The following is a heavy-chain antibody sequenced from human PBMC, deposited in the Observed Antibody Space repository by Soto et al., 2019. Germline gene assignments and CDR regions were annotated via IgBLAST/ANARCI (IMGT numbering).Heavy chain of an antibody. CDR2: IIPIFGTA. D-gene: IGHD2-8*01. CDR3: ASPVRDGAYYGMDV. CDR1: GGTFSSYA. Sequence: SVKVSCKASGGTFSSYAISWVRQAPGQGLEWMGGIIPIFGTANYAQKFQGRVTITADESTSTAYMELGSLRSEDTAVYYCASPVRDGAYYGMDVWGQGTTVTVS. V-gene: IGHV1-69*13. J-gene: IGHJ6*02.